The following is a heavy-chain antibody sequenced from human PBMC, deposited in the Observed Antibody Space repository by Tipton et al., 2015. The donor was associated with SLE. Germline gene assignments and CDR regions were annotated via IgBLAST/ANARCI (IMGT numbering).Heavy chain of an antibody. D-gene: IGHD3-3*01. Sequence: SLRLSCAASGFTFSSYAMSWVRQAPGKGLEWVSVIYSGGRSTYYADSVKGRFTISRDNSKNTLYLQMNSLRAEDTAVYYCAKDRIFGVVLGFDIWGQGTMVTVSS. CDR2: IYSGGRST. J-gene: IGHJ3*02. V-gene: IGHV3-23*03. CDR1: GFTFSSYA. CDR3: AKDRIFGVVLGFDI.